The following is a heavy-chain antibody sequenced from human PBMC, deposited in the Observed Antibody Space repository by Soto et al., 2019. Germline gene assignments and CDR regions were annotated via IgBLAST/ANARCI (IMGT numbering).Heavy chain of an antibody. D-gene: IGHD1-26*01. J-gene: IGHJ4*02. CDR2: INAGNSIT. CDR1: GYTFTDYS. CDR3: GSSGSYWGIDY. V-gene: IGHV1-3*05. Sequence: QVQLVQSGAEEKKPGASVKVSCKASGYTFTDYSMHWVRQAPGQRLEWMGWINAGNSITKYSQKFQGRVTITRDTAASTVYMEMSRMRLEDTAAYHCGSSGSYWGIDYWGQGTLVTVSS.